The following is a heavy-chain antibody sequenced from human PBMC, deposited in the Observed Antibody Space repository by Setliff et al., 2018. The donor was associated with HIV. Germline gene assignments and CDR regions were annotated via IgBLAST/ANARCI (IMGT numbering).Heavy chain of an antibody. CDR3: AIGYSHGPNY. J-gene: IGHJ4*02. V-gene: IGHV1-69*13. Sequence: ASVKVSCKASGYIFISYGFSWVRRAPGQGLEWMGGIHPIFGTTNYARDFMGRVSITADESTNTAYMELSSLRSEDTAVYYCAIGYSHGPNYWGQGTLVTVSS. CDR2: IHPIFGTT. D-gene: IGHD5-12*01. CDR1: GYIFISYG.